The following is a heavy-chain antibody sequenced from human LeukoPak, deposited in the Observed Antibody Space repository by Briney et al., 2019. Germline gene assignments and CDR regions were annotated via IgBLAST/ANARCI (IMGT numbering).Heavy chain of an antibody. CDR3: AKLDYDFWSGSVDAFDI. J-gene: IGHJ3*02. CDR1: GFTFSSYA. D-gene: IGHD3-3*01. Sequence: GGSLRLSCAASGFTFSSYAMHWVRQAPGKGLEWVAVISYDGSNKYYADSVKGRFTISRDNSKNTLYLQMNSLRAEDTAVYYCAKLDYDFWSGSVDAFDIWGQGTMVTVSS. CDR2: ISYDGSNK. V-gene: IGHV3-30-3*01.